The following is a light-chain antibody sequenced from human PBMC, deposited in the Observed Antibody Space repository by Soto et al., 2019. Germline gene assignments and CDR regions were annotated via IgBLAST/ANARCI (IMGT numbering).Light chain of an antibody. CDR2: DAS. CDR1: QSISSW. V-gene: IGKV1-5*01. CDR3: KQYKSYSPFT. J-gene: IGKJ2*01. Sequence: DLQMTQSPSTLSASVGDRVTIACRASQSISSWLAWYQQKLGKAPKLLIYDASSLESRVPSRFSGSVSGTASTLTINSLQPDYFATYYCKQYKSYSPFTFRQGTKLEIK.